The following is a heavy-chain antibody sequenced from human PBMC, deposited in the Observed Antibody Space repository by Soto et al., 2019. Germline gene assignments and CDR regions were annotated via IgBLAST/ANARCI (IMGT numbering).Heavy chain of an antibody. CDR1: GGSFSGYY. D-gene: IGHD3-22*01. V-gene: IGHV4-34*01. CDR2: INHSGST. Sequence: QVQLQQWGAGLLKPSETLSLTCAVYGGSFSGYYWSWIRQPPGKGLEWIGEINHSGSTNYNPSLKSPVTISVDTSKNQFCLKLTSVTAADTAVYYCARVRVTMIVVVITTYYFDYWGQGTLVTVSS. J-gene: IGHJ4*02. CDR3: ARVRVTMIVVVITTYYFDY.